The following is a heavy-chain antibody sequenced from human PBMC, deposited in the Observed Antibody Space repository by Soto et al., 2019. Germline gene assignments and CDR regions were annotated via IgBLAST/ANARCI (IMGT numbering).Heavy chain of an antibody. CDR2: IYYSGNT. CDR1: GGSISSRSYY. CDR3: ARNDITGNCSTTSCPFDH. J-gene: IGHJ4*02. Sequence: SETLSLTCTVSGGSISSRSYYWGWIRQPPGKGLEWIGSIYYSGNTYYNPSLKSRVIISVDTSKNQFSLKLNSVSAADTAVYYCARNDITGNCSTTSCPFDHWGQGTLVTVSS. V-gene: IGHV4-39*01. D-gene: IGHD2-2*01.